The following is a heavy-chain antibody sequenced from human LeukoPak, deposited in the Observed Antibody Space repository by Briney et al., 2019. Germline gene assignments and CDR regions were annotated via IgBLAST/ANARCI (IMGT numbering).Heavy chain of an antibody. CDR1: GFTFTTYW. CDR2: IKQDGTEK. CDR3: AKDGTTSVYNWFDP. Sequence: GGSLRLSCAASGFTFTTYWMSWVRQAPGKGLEWVANIKQDGTEKYYVDSVKGRFTISRDNSKNTLYLQMNTLRAEDTAVYYCAKDGTTSVYNWFDPWGQGILVTVSS. J-gene: IGHJ5*02. V-gene: IGHV3-7*03. D-gene: IGHD1-7*01.